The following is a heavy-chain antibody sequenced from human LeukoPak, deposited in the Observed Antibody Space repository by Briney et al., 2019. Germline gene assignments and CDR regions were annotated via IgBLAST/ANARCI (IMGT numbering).Heavy chain of an antibody. D-gene: IGHD1-26*01. V-gene: IGHV4-59*01. J-gene: IGHJ5*02. CDR3: AKDGGGSYFNWFDP. CDR2: IYNSGST. CDR1: GGSISSYY. Sequence: SETLSLTCTVSGGSISSYYWSWIRQPPGKGLEWIGYIYNSGSTNYNPSLKSRVTISVDTSKNQFSLKLSSVTAADTAAYYCAKDGGGSYFNWFDPWGQGTLVTVSS.